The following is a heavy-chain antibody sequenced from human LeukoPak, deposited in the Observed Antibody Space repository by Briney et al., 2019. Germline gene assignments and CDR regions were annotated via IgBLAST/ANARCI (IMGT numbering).Heavy chain of an antibody. CDR2: ISYDGSNK. Sequence: GGSLRLSCAASGFTFSSYGMHWVRQAPGKGLEWVAVISYDGSNKYYADSVKGRFTISRDNSKNTLYLQMNSLRAEDTAVYYCAVRAAAGDYYYYYMDVWGKGTTVIISS. CDR3: AVRAAAGDYYYYYMDV. V-gene: IGHV3-30*03. CDR1: GFTFSSYG. D-gene: IGHD6-25*01. J-gene: IGHJ6*03.